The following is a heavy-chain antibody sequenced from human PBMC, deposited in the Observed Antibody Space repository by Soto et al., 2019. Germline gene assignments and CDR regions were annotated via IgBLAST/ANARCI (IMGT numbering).Heavy chain of an antibody. CDR3: ASGYCSGGSCYPKE. CDR2: ISAYNGNT. Sequence: ASVKVSCKASGYTFTSYGISWVRQAPGQGLEWMGWISAYNGNTNYAQKLQGRVTMTTDTSTSTAYMELSSLRSEDTAVYYCASGYCSGGSCYPKEWGQGTLVTVSS. D-gene: IGHD2-15*01. V-gene: IGHV1-18*01. J-gene: IGHJ4*02. CDR1: GYTFTSYG.